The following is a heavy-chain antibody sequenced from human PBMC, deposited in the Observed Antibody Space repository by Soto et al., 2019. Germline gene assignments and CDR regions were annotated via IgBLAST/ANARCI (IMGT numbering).Heavy chain of an antibody. V-gene: IGHV1-8*01. D-gene: IGHD3-22*01. CDR1: GYTFTSYD. Sequence: ASVKVSCKASGYTFTSYDINWVRQATGQGLEWMGWMNPNSGNTGYAQKFQGRVTMTRNTSISTAYMELSSLRSEDTAVYYCARWSINYYDSTGYYPHTDYCGQRTLVTVSS. CDR3: ARWSINYYDSTGYYPHTDY. CDR2: MNPNSGNT. J-gene: IGHJ4*02.